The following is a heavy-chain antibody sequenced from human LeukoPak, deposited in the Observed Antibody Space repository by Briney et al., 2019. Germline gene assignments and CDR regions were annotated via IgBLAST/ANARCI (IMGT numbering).Heavy chain of an antibody. Sequence: PSETLSLTCTVSGDSISSCYWSWIRQPPGKGLEWIGYIYYSGSTKYNPSLKSRVTISLDTSKNQFSLKLSSVTAADTAVYYCARTYYDFWSGQIYYYMDVWGKGTTVTVSS. J-gene: IGHJ6*03. CDR3: ARTYYDFWSGQIYYYMDV. D-gene: IGHD3-3*01. V-gene: IGHV4-59*03. CDR2: IYYSGST. CDR1: GDSISSCY.